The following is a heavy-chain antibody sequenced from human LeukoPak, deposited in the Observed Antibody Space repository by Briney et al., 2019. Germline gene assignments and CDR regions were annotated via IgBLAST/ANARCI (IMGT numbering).Heavy chain of an antibody. CDR1: GGSFSGYY. CDR2: INHSGST. J-gene: IGHJ6*02. V-gene: IGHV4-34*01. Sequence: PSETLSLTCAVYGGSFSGYYWSWIRQPPGKGLEWIGEINHSGSTNYNPSLKSRVTISVDTSKNQFSLKLSSVTAADTAVYYCARVARDYDILTGFYYYYGMDVWGQGTTVTVSS. CDR3: ARVARDYDILTGFYYYYGMDV. D-gene: IGHD3-9*01.